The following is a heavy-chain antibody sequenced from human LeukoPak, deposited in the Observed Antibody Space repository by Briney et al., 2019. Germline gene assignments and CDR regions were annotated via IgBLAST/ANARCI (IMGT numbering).Heavy chain of an antibody. D-gene: IGHD1-1*01. J-gene: IGHJ6*02. CDR3: ARDTTYYGMDV. V-gene: IGHV3-53*01. CDR1: RFTVSSNY. Sequence: GGSLRLSCAASRFTVSSNYMSWVRQAPGKGLEWVSVIYSGGSTYYADSVKGRFTISRDNSKNTLYLQMNSLRAEDTAVYYCARDTTYYGMDVWGQGTTVTVSS. CDR2: IYSGGST.